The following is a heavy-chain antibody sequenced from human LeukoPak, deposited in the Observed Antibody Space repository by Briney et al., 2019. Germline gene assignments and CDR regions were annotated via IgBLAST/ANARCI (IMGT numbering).Heavy chain of an antibody. V-gene: IGHV3-74*01. J-gene: IGHJ4*02. D-gene: IGHD5-18*01. Sequence: GGSLRLSCAASGFTFSGYRMHWVRQAPGKGLVWVSHIHSDGSTTGYADSVKGRFTISRDNAENTLYLQMNSLRAEDTAVYYCAREGGERGDSSDYWGQGTLVTVSS. CDR1: GFTFSGYR. CDR3: AREGGERGDSSDY. CDR2: IHSDGSTT.